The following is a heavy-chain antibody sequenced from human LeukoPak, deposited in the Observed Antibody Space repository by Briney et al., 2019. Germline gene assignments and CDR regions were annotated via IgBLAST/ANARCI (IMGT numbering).Heavy chain of an antibody. CDR1: GFTFSSYW. J-gene: IGHJ4*02. D-gene: IGHD3-9*01. V-gene: IGHV3-7*01. CDR3: ARDEIYYDILTGYRHFDY. CDR2: IKQDGSEK. Sequence: GGSLRLSCEASGFTFSSYWMSWVRQAPGKGLEGVANIKQDGSEKKYLDSVKGRFTISRDNAKNSMYLQMNRLRAEDTAVYYCARDEIYYDILTGYRHFDYWGQGTLVTVFS.